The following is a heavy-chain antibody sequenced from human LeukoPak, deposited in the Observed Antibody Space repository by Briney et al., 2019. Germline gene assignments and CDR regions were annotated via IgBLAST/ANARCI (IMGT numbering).Heavy chain of an antibody. Sequence: GESLKISCKGSGYSFTDYWIAWVRQMPGKGLEWMGIVNPADFDSRYTPSFQGQVTISPDKSISTAYLQWSSLKASDTAMYYCVRKGGGNPGAFDIWGQGTMVTVSS. D-gene: IGHD4-23*01. V-gene: IGHV5-51*01. CDR1: GYSFTDYW. J-gene: IGHJ3*02. CDR2: VNPADFDS. CDR3: VRKGGGNPGAFDI.